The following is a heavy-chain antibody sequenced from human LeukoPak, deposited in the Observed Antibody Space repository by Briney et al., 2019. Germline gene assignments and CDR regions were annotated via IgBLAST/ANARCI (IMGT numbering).Heavy chain of an antibody. Sequence: KPGGSLRLSCAASGFTFSNAWMSWVRQTPGKGLEWVGRIKSKTDGGTTDYAAPVKGRFTISRDDSKNTLYLQMNSLRAEDTAVYYCTKGSSSGWSGDYLDYWGQGTLVTVSS. CDR2: IKSKTDGGTT. D-gene: IGHD6-19*01. CDR3: TKGSSSGWSGDYLDY. CDR1: GFTFSNAW. V-gene: IGHV3-15*01. J-gene: IGHJ4*02.